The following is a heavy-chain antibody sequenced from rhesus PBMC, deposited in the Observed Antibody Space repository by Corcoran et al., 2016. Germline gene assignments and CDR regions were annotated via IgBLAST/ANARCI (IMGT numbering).Heavy chain of an antibody. Sequence: QVQLQESGPGLVEPSATLSLTCSVSGGSMSSNWWSWTRQIPGKRLEWIGDIHGNTGEAKYSPSLKSLVTISRDASKSQYFLRLTSLTAADTAVYYCARWHFRGGSFGLDSWGQGVVVTVSS. J-gene: IGHJ6*01. D-gene: IGHD6-37*01. CDR1: GGSMSSNW. V-gene: IGHV4-80*01. CDR3: ARWHFRGGSFGLDS. CDR2: IHGNTGEA.